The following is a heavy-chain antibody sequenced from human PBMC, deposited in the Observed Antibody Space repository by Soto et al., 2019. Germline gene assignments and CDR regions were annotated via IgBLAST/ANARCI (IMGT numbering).Heavy chain of an antibody. CDR3: AKVVAARPLVYSYYGMDV. D-gene: IGHD6-6*01. CDR2: ISGSGGST. V-gene: IGHV3-23*01. Sequence: PGGSLRLSCAASGFTFSSYAMSWVRQAPGKGLEWVSAISGSGGSTYYADSVKGRFTISRDNSKNTLYLQMNSLRAEDTAVYYCAKVVAARPLVYSYYGMDVWGQGTTVTVSS. J-gene: IGHJ6*02. CDR1: GFTFSSYA.